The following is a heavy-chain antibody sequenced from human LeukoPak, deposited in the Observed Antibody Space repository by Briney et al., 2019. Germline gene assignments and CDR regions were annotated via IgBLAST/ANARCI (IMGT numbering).Heavy chain of an antibody. CDR3: ARDPFMTAGWEIDY. D-gene: IGHD1-26*01. J-gene: IGHJ4*02. V-gene: IGHV3-48*04. CDR1: GFTFSSYW. Sequence: GGSLRLSCAASGFTFSSYWMSWVRQAPGKGLEWLSYISSSGNIVYYADSVRDRFTISRDNAKNSLYLQMNSLRAEDTAVYYCARDPFMTAGWEIDYWGQGTLVTVSS. CDR2: ISSSGNIV.